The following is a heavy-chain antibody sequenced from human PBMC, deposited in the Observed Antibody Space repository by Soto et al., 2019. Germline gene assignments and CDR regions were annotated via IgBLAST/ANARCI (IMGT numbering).Heavy chain of an antibody. D-gene: IGHD3-3*01. CDR3: ARDEGRAIFGVVNDASFYY. CDR2: LSYDGSYK. V-gene: IGHV3-33*05. CDR1: GFTITSYG. J-gene: IGHJ4*02. Sequence: QVQLVESGGGVVQPGGSLRLSCAASGFTITSYGLHWVRQAPGKGLEWVAFLSYDGSYKFVADSVKGRFTVSRDNSNNMFFLQMNSLRDEDTAVYYCARDEGRAIFGVVNDASFYYWGPGTLVTVSS.